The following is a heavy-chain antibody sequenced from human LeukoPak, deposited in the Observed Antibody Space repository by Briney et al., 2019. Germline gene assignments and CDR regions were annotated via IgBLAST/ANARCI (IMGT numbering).Heavy chain of an antibody. CDR1: GYSFTSYW. Sequence: PWESLKISCKCSGYSFTSYWIGLVRQMPGKGLESRGIIYPGDSDTRSSPSFQGHVTISADKSISTAYLQWSSLKASDTAMYYCARHGYDSSGYYYGDSSDYWGQGTLVTVSS. CDR3: ARHGYDSSGYYYGDSSDY. V-gene: IGHV5-51*01. CDR2: IYPGDSDT. D-gene: IGHD3-22*01. J-gene: IGHJ4*02.